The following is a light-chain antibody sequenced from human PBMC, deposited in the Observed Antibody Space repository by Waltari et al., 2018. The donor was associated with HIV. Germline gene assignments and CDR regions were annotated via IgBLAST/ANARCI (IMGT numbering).Light chain of an antibody. V-gene: IGLV2-11*01. CDR1: SSDGGGVNF. CDR3: CSYAGSYTLL. CDR2: AVN. Sequence: QSALTQPRSVSGSPGQSVTVSCTGTSSDGGGVNFVSWYQQHPDKAPKLMLYAVNKRPSGVPDRFSGSKSGNTASLTISGLQAEDEADYYCCSYAGSYTLLFGGGTKLTVL. J-gene: IGLJ2*01.